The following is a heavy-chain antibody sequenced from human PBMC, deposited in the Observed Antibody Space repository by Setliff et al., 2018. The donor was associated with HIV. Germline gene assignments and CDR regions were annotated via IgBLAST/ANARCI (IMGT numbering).Heavy chain of an antibody. CDR1: GGSISRGDYY. V-gene: IGHV4-61*09. CDR2: IYTSGSTSGST. J-gene: IGHJ6*03. Sequence: PSETLSLTCTVSGGSISRGDYYWNWIRQPAGKGLEWIGHIYTSGSTSGSTNYNPSLKSRVTISVDTSKNQLSLRLSSVTATDTAVYYCARSRYMDVWGKGTTVTVSS. CDR3: ARSRYMDV.